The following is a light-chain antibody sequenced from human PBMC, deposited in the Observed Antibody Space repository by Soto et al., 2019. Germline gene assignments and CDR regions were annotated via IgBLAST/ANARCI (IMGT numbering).Light chain of an antibody. CDR3: QQYNSYPVP. V-gene: IGKV1-5*01. CDR1: QSISSW. CDR2: DAS. Sequence: DIKMTQSPSTLSASVGDRVTITCRASQSISSWLAWYQQKPGKAPKLLIYDASSLESGVPSRFSGSGSGTEFTLTISSLQPDDFATYYCQQYNSYPVPFGQGTKVDIK. J-gene: IGKJ1*01.